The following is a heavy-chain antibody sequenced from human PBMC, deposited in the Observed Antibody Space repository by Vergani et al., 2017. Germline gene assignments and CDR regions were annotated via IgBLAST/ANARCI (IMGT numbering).Heavy chain of an antibody. Sequence: QLQLQESGPGLVKPSETLSLTCTVSGGSISSSSYYWGWIRQPPGKGLEWIGYIYTSGSTNYNPSLKSRVTISVDTSKNQFSLKLSSVTAADTAVYYCANSYGDYGSDAFDIWGQGTMVTVSS. CDR2: IYTSGST. CDR1: GGSISSSSYY. J-gene: IGHJ3*02. V-gene: IGHV4-61*05. CDR3: ANSYGDYGSDAFDI. D-gene: IGHD4-17*01.